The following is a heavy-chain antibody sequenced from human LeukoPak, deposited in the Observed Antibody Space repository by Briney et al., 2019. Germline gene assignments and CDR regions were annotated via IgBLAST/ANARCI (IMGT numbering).Heavy chain of an antibody. D-gene: IGHD3-10*01. CDR1: GITFSSYA. V-gene: IGHV3-23*01. Sequence: GGSLRLSCAASGITFSSYAMSWVRQAPGKGLEWVPGVSGSGGSTYYADSVKGRFTISRDNSKNTLYLQMNSLRAEDTAVYYCAKDLWDSGSQAYFDYWGQGTLVTVSS. CDR3: AKDLWDSGSQAYFDY. CDR2: VSGSGGST. J-gene: IGHJ4*02.